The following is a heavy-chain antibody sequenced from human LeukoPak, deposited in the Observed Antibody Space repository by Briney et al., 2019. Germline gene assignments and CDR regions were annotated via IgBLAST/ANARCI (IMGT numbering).Heavy chain of an antibody. CDR1: GFTLSPYT. CDR3: ARPLQAYYYDSSGYFPFGY. V-gene: IGHV3-30-3*01. D-gene: IGHD3-22*01. J-gene: IGHJ4*02. Sequence: GGSLRLSCAASGFTLSPYTMHWVRQAPGKGLEWVAVISYDGYNKDYADSVKGRFTNARDNSKNTLYLHMNSLRAEDTAVYYCARPLQAYYYDSSGYFPFGYWCQEGLVTVSS. CDR2: ISYDGYNK.